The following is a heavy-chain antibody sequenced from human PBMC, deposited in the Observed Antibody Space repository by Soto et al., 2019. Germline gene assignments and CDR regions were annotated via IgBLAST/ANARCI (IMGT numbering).Heavy chain of an antibody. Sequence: SQRLSCAASGFTFSGYGMHWVRKAPGKGLEWVAVISYDGSNKYYADSVKGRFTISRDNSKNTLYLQMNSLRAEDTAVYYCAKVLYYYDSSGYFCPLDYWGQGTLVTGAS. CDR2: ISYDGSNK. J-gene: IGHJ4*02. CDR3: AKVLYYYDSSGYFCPLDY. V-gene: IGHV3-30*18. CDR1: GFTFSGYG. D-gene: IGHD3-22*01.